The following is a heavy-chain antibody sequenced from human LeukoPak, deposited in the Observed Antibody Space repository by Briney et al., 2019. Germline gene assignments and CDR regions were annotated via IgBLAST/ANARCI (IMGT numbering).Heavy chain of an antibody. J-gene: IGHJ3*02. V-gene: IGHV4-34*01. CDR2: INHSGST. Sequence: SETLSLTCAVYGGSFSGYYWSWIRQPPGKGLEWIGEINHSGSTNYNPSLKSRVTISVDTSKNQFSLKLSSVTAADTAVYYCARGGGFDAFDIWGQGAMVTVSS. CDR1: GGSFSGYY. CDR3: ARGGGFDAFDI. D-gene: IGHD4-23*01.